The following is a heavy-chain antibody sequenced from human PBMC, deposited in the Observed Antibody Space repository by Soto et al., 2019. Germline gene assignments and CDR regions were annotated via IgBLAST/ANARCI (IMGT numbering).Heavy chain of an antibody. J-gene: IGHJ6*02. D-gene: IGHD3-10*01. Sequence: GESLKISCKGSGYSFTSYWIGWVRQMPGKGLEWMGIIYPGDSDTRYSPSFQGQVTISADKSISTAYLQWSSLRAEDTAVYYWANSMGSGSYVDDYYYGMDVWGQGTTVTVSS. CDR2: IYPGDSDT. CDR1: GYSFTSYW. CDR3: ANSMGSGSYVDDYYYGMDV. V-gene: IGHV5-51*01.